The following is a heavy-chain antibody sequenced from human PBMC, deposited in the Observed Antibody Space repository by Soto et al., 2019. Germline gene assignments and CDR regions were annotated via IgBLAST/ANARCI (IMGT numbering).Heavy chain of an antibody. CDR3: AREQWLVRRYNWFDP. CDR2: IYYSGGT. J-gene: IGHJ5*02. Sequence: SETLSLTCTVSGGSISSSSYFWGWIRQPPGEGLEWIGSIYYSGGTYYNPSLKSRVTVSVDTSKNQFSLKLSSVTAADTSVYYCAREQWLVRRYNWFDPWGQGTLVTVSS. D-gene: IGHD6-19*01. V-gene: IGHV4-39*07. CDR1: GGSISSSSYF.